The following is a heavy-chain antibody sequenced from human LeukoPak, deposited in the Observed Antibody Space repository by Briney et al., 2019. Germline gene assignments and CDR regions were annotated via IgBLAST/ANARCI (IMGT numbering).Heavy chain of an antibody. J-gene: IGHJ4*02. CDR2: LSGLGGVT. CDR3: ARETEMANLDY. Sequence: PGGSLRLSCAASGFTFSSYAMSWVRQAPGKGLEWVSSLSGLGGVTYYAASVKGRFTISRDNSRNTLYLQMDSLRAEDTAVYYCARETEMANLDYWGQGTLVTVSS. CDR1: GFTFSSYA. V-gene: IGHV3-23*01. D-gene: IGHD5-24*01.